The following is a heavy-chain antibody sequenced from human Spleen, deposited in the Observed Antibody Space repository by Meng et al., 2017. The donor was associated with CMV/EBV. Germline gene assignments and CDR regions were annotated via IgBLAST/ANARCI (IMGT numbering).Heavy chain of an antibody. CDR1: GGTFSSYA. Sequence: SVKVSCKASGGTFSSYAISWVRQAPGQGLEWMGGIIPIFGTANYAQKFQGRVTITTDESTSTAYMELSSLRSEDTAVYYCARSPRNDLDWFGPWGQGTLVTVSS. CDR3: ARSPRNDLDWFGP. J-gene: IGHJ5*02. D-gene: IGHD1-1*01. V-gene: IGHV1-69*05. CDR2: IIPIFGTA.